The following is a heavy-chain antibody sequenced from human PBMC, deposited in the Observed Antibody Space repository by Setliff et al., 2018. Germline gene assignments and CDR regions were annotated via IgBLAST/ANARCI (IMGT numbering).Heavy chain of an antibody. Sequence: GASVKVSCKAFGYTFAKYGTSWVRQAPGQGLEWMGWISCYNGYTVYAQKLQGRVTLTTDTSTGTAYMEVRSLRSDDTAQYYCVRDRAAIVVGPPTAAFDIWGQGTMVTVSS. D-gene: IGHD2-2*01. CDR1: GYTFAKYG. CDR2: ISCYNGYT. V-gene: IGHV1-18*01. J-gene: IGHJ3*02. CDR3: VRDRAAIVVGPPTAAFDI.